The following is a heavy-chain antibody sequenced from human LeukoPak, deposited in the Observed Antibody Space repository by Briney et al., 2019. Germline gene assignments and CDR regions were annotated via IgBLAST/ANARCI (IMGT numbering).Heavy chain of an antibody. CDR2: IWYDGSNK. D-gene: IGHD6-19*01. Sequence: QSGGSLRLSCAASGFTFSSYGMHWVRQAPGKGLEWVAVIWYDGSNKYYADSVKGRFTISRDNSKNTLYLQMNSLRAEDTAVYYCARDFQVGKVAGADFDYWGQGTLVTVSS. J-gene: IGHJ4*02. CDR3: ARDFQVGKVAGADFDY. CDR1: GFTFSSYG. V-gene: IGHV3-33*01.